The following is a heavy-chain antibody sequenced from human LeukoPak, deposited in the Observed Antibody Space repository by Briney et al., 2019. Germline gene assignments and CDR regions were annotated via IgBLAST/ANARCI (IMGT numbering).Heavy chain of an antibody. D-gene: IGHD3-9*01. CDR3: ARDLPFILTGYYNLFDY. CDR2: ISSSGSTI. J-gene: IGHJ4*02. CDR1: GFTLSDYY. V-gene: IGHV3-11*01. Sequence: GGSLRLSCAASGFTLSDYYMSWIRQAPGKGLEWVSYISSSGSTIYYADSVKGRFTISRDNAKNSLYLQMNSLRAEDTAVYYCARDLPFILTGYYNLFDYWGQGTLVTVSS.